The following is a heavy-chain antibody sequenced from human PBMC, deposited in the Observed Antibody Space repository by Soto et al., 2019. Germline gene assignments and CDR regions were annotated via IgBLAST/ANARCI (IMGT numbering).Heavy chain of an antibody. V-gene: IGHV4-30-4*01. D-gene: IGHD2-21*02. CDR2: IYYSGSA. CDR3: ARALVVTAIEYFDY. CDR1: GGSIIRGDYY. J-gene: IGHJ4*02. Sequence: PSETLSLTCTVSGGSIIRGDYYWIWIRQPPGKGLEWIGYIYYSGSAYYNPSLKSRVTISVDTSKNQFSLKLSSVTAADTAVYYCARALVVTAIEYFDYWGQGTLVTVSS.